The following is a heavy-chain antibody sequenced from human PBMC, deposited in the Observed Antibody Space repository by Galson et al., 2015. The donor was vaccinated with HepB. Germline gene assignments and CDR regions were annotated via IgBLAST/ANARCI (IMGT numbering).Heavy chain of an antibody. Sequence: SLRLSCAASGFTFSSYSMNWVRQAPGKGLGWVSSISSSSSYIYYADSVKGRFTISRDNAKNSLYLQMNSLRAEDTAVYYCARDVFVVVGADAFDIWGQGTMVTVSS. V-gene: IGHV3-21*01. CDR2: ISSSSSYI. J-gene: IGHJ3*02. D-gene: IGHD2-15*01. CDR1: GFTFSSYS. CDR3: ARDVFVVVGADAFDI.